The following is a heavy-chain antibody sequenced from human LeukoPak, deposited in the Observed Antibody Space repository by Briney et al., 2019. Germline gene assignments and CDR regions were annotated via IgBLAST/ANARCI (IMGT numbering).Heavy chain of an antibody. J-gene: IGHJ4*02. V-gene: IGHV4-59*11. CDR1: RGSISGHY. CDR2: IYYSGST. CDR3: ARVDYSNPSY. Sequence: PSETLSLTCTVSRGSISGHYWSWIRQPPGKGLEWIGYIYYSGSTNYNPSLKSRVTISIDTSKKQFSLKLSSVTAADTAAYYCARVDYSNPSYWGQGTLVTVSS. D-gene: IGHD4-11*01.